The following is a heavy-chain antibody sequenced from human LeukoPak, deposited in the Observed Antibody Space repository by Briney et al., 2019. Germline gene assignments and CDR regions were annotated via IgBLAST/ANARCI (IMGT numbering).Heavy chain of an antibody. J-gene: IGHJ4*02. Sequence: SQTLSLTCAISGDSVSSNSAAWTWIRQSPSRGLERLGRTYYRSTWYYEYSVSVESRITINPETSKNQFSLQVNSVSPEDTAVYYCAREELGFDHWGQGTPVTVSS. CDR2: TYYRSTWYY. D-gene: IGHD3-16*01. CDR1: GDSVSSNSAA. V-gene: IGHV6-1*01. CDR3: AREELGFDH.